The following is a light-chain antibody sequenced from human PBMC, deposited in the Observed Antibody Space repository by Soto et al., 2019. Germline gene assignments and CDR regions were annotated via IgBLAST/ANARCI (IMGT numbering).Light chain of an antibody. J-gene: IGKJ1*01. CDR1: QSVSSY. Sequence: EIVLTQSPATLSLSPGDRGTLSCRASQSVSSYLAWYQQKPGQAPRLLIYGASTRAAGIPERFRGSGSGTEFTLTINSLQSDDFALYYCQQYNNWPRTFGQGTKVDI. V-gene: IGKV3-15*01. CDR3: QQYNNWPRT. CDR2: GAS.